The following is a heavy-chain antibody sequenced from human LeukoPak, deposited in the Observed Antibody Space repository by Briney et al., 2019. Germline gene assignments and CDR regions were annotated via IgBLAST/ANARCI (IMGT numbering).Heavy chain of an antibody. CDR2: IFYSGTT. Sequence: PSETLSLTCTVSGGSISSYYWSWIRQPPGKGLEWIGFIFYSGTTNYNPSLKSRVTISVDTSKNQFSLKLSSVTAADTAVYYCASMKEQLVQYYFDYWGQGTLVTVSS. J-gene: IGHJ4*02. CDR1: GGSISSYY. CDR3: ASMKEQLVQYYFDY. D-gene: IGHD6-6*01. V-gene: IGHV4-59*12.